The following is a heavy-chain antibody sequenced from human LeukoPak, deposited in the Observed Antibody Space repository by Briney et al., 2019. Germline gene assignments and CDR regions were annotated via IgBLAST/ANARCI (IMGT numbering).Heavy chain of an antibody. CDR2: IKSKTDGGTT. J-gene: IGHJ4*02. Sequence: GGSLRLSRAASGFTFSNAWMSWVRQAPGRGLEWVGRIKSKTDGGTTDYAAPVKGRFTISRDDSKNTLYLQMNSLKTEDTAVYYCTTAVTTTSVRDYWGQGTLVTVSS. CDR1: GFTFSNAW. CDR3: TTAVTTTSVRDY. V-gene: IGHV3-15*01. D-gene: IGHD4-11*01.